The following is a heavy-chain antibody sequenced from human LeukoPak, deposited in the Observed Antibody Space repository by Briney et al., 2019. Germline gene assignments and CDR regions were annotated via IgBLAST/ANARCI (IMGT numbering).Heavy chain of an antibody. D-gene: IGHD1-26*01. CDR1: GFTFSSYE. J-gene: IGHJ4*02. CDR3: AREESWDFDY. Sequence: PGGSLRLSCAASGFTFSSYEMHWVRQAPGKGLEWFSYISSSGSTIYYAGSMKGRFTISRENTKKSLYLQLTSLRAEDTAVYYCAREESWDFDYWGQGTLVTVSS. V-gene: IGHV3-48*03. CDR2: ISSSGSTI.